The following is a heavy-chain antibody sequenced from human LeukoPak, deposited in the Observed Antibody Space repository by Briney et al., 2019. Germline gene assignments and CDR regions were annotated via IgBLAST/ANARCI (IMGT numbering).Heavy chain of an antibody. J-gene: IGHJ4*02. V-gene: IGHV4-39*02. CDR3: AREKPRRYFDY. CDR2: IYYSGST. CDR1: GGSISSSSYY. Sequence: SETLSLTCTVSGGSISSSSYYWGWIRQPPGKGLEWIGSIYYSGSTYYNPSLKSRVTISVDTSKNQFSLKLSSVTAADTAVYYCAREKPRRYFDYWGQGTLVTVSS.